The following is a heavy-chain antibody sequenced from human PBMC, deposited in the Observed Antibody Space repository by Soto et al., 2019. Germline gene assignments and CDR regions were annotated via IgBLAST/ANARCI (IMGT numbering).Heavy chain of an antibody. J-gene: IGHJ6*02. D-gene: IGHD3-3*01. CDR3: ARDLRLTVYYSGMDV. V-gene: IGHV4-31*03. CDR1: GGSISSGNYY. CDR2: IYYSGST. Sequence: PSETLSLTCTVSGGSISSGNYYWSWIRQHPGKGLEWIGYIYYSGSTYYNPSLKSRVTISVDTSKNQFSLKLNSVTAADTAIYYCARDLRLTVYYSGMDVWGQGTTVTVSS.